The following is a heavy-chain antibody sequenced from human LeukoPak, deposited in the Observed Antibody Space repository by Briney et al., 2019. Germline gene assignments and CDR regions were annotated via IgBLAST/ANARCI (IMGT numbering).Heavy chain of an antibody. Sequence: PGGSLRLSCAASGFTFGSYWMHWVRQAPGKGLVWVSHINTDASSTNYAVSVKGRFTISRDNAKNTLYLQMNSLRAEDTAVYYCARDLTYCSGGRCQPSPIDFWGQGTLVTVSS. D-gene: IGHD2-15*01. CDR3: ARDLTYCSGGRCQPSPIDF. CDR2: INTDASST. J-gene: IGHJ4*02. V-gene: IGHV3-74*01. CDR1: GFTFGSYW.